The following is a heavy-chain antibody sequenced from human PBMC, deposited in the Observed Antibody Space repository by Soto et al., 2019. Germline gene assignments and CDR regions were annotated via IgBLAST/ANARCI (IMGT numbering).Heavy chain of an antibody. CDR2: ISPHNAKT. D-gene: IGHD4-17*01. J-gene: IGHJ2*01. CDR1: GYTFSSRG. V-gene: IGHV1-18*01. CDR3: VREAGDYDWYFDL. Sequence: QAQLVQSGPEVKEPGASVKVSCKASGYTFSSRGIYWVRQAPGQGLEWMGSISPHNAKTHYAQSLQGRVTLTTDTSTSTAYMDLRSLRSDDTAVYYCVREAGDYDWYFDLWGRGTPVTVSS.